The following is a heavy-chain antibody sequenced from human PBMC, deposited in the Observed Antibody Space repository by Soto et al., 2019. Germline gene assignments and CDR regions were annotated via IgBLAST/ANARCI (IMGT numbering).Heavy chain of an antibody. J-gene: IGHJ4*02. Sequence: SETLSLTCTVSGGSISSSSYYWGWIRQPPGKGLEWIGSIYYSGSTYYNPSLKSRVTISVDTSKNQFSLKLSSVTAADTAVYYSARLSAAGTWARFVDYWGQGTLVTVSS. V-gene: IGHV4-39*01. D-gene: IGHD6-13*01. CDR2: IYYSGST. CDR3: ARLSAAGTWARFVDY. CDR1: GGSISSSSYY.